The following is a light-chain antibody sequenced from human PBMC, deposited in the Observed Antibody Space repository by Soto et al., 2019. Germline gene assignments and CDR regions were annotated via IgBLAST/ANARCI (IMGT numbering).Light chain of an antibody. CDR1: QSLLHSNGYNY. CDR3: MQALQTPVT. J-gene: IGKJ1*01. Sequence: DIVMTQSPLSLPVTPGEPASISCRSSQSLLHSNGYNYLDWYLQKPGQSPQLLIYLGSNRASGVHDGFRGSGSGTDFTLKISRVEAEDVGVYYCMQALQTPVTFGQGTKVKIK. V-gene: IGKV2-28*01. CDR2: LGS.